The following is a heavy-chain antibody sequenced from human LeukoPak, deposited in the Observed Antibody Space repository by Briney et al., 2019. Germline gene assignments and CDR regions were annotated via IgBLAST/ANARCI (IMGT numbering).Heavy chain of an antibody. CDR3: ARLYDDCTRSTWWYFDY. CDR2: IRYDGSNK. D-gene: IGHD2/OR15-2a*01. Sequence: GGSLRLSCAASGFTFSSYGMHWVRQAPGKGLEWVAFIRYDGSNKYYADSVKGRFTISRDNSKNTLYLQMNSLRAEDTAVYYCARLYDDCTRSTWWYFDYWGQGTLVTVPS. J-gene: IGHJ4*02. V-gene: IGHV3-30*02. CDR1: GFTFSSYG.